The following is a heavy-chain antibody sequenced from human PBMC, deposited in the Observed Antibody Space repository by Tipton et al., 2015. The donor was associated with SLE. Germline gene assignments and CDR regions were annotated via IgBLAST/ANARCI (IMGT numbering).Heavy chain of an antibody. CDR1: GGSISSRSYD. CDR2: IYDTGNT. V-gene: IGHV4-39*01. J-gene: IGHJ4*02. Sequence: TLSLTCTVSGGSISSRSYDWGWIRSPPGKGLEWIGSIYDTGNTYYNPSLTSRVTISEDTSRNQFSLKLTSVTAADTAVYYCARVLGELSLYLDYWGQGTLVTVSS. D-gene: IGHD3-16*02. CDR3: ARVLGELSLYLDY.